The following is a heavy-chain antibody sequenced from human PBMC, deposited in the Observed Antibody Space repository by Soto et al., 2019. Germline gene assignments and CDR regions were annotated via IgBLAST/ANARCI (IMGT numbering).Heavy chain of an antibody. D-gene: IGHD6-19*01. CDR3: TALWYHTESSGY. J-gene: IGHJ4*02. Sequence: EVQLVESGGGLVKPGGSLRLSCAASGFTFSNIWMSWVRQAPGKGLEWVGRIKTNIIGGATDYAAPLKGRFIISRDDSKNTLYLQMNTLKTEDTAVYYCTALWYHTESSGYWGQGTLVTVSS. CDR1: GFTFSNIW. CDR2: IKTNIIGGAT. V-gene: IGHV3-15*01.